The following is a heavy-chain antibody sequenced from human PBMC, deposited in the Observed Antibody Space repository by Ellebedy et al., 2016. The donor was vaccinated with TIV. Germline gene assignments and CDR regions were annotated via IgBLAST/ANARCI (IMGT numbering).Heavy chain of an antibody. Sequence: MPSETLSLTCAVSGGSISSINWWCWVRQPPGKGLEWIGEIYHSGTTNYNPSLESRVTLSVDKSKNQFSLKLTSVTAADTAVYYCARADWYDSSGYRGPSFDYWGQGTLVTVSS. V-gene: IGHV4-4*02. J-gene: IGHJ4*02. CDR1: GGSISSINW. D-gene: IGHD3-22*01. CDR2: IYHSGTT. CDR3: ARADWYDSSGYRGPSFDY.